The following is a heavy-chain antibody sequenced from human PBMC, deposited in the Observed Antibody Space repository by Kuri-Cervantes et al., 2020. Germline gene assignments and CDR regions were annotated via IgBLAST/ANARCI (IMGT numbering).Heavy chain of an antibody. V-gene: IGHV1-69*13. Sequence: SVKVSCKASGGTFSSYAISWVRQAPGQGLEWMGGIIPIFGTANYAQKFQGRVTITADESTSTAYMELSSLRSEETAVYYCARAPRGYSSSWFDYWGQGTLVTVSS. CDR1: GGTFSSYA. CDR2: IIPIFGTA. D-gene: IGHD6-13*01. J-gene: IGHJ4*02. CDR3: ARAPRGYSSSWFDY.